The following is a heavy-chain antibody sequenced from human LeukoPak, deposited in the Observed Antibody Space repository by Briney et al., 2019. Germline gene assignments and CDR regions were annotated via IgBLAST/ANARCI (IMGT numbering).Heavy chain of an antibody. CDR3: ASWSATGRGSLLCN. V-gene: IGHV3-23*01. J-gene: IGHJ4*02. D-gene: IGHD2-15*01. CDR2: ISGSGGST. CDR1: GFTFSSYA. Sequence: PGGSLRLSCAASGFTFSSYAMSWVRQAPGKGLEWVSAISGSGGSTYYADSVKGRFTISRDNAKNTLYLQMNSLGAEDTAMYYCASWSATGRGSLLCNWGQGTLVTVSS.